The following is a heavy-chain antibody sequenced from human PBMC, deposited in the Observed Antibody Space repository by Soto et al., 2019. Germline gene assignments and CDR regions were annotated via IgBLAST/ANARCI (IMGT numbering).Heavy chain of an antibody. D-gene: IGHD5-18*01. J-gene: IGHJ6*02. Sequence: PSETLSLTCAVYGGSFSGYYWSWIRQPPGKGLEWIGGINHSGSTNYNPSRKRRVSISVDTSKNQFSLKLSSVTAADTAVYYCARARLGSYGYLYYHYGMDVWGQGTTVTVSS. CDR3: ARARLGSYGYLYYHYGMDV. CDR1: GGSFSGYY. CDR2: INHSGST. V-gene: IGHV4-34*01.